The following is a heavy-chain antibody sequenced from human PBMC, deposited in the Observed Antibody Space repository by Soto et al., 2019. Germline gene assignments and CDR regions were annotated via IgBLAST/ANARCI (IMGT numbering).Heavy chain of an antibody. CDR3: AKAQLYVYSNEFRFYYGMDV. CDR1: GFTFSSYG. Sequence: QVQLVESGGGVVPPGRSLRLSCAASGFTFSSYGMHWVRQAPGKGLEWVAVISYDGSNKYYADSVKGRFTISRDNSKNTLYLQMNSLRAEDTAVYYCAKAQLYVYSNEFRFYYGMDVWGQGTTVTVSS. D-gene: IGHD4-4*01. CDR2: ISYDGSNK. J-gene: IGHJ6*02. V-gene: IGHV3-30*18.